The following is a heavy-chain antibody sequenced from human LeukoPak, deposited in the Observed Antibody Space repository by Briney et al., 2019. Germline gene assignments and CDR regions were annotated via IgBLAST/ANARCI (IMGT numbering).Heavy chain of an antibody. J-gene: IGHJ6*02. Sequence: SETLSLTCTVSGGSISSSSYYWGWIRQPPGKGLEWIGSIYYSGSTYYNPSLKSRVTISVDTSKNQFSQKLSSVTAADTAVYYCARTQWLVRPEYCGMDVWGQGTTVTVSS. D-gene: IGHD6-19*01. CDR3: ARTQWLVRPEYCGMDV. CDR2: IYYSGST. CDR1: GGSISSSSYY. V-gene: IGHV4-39*01.